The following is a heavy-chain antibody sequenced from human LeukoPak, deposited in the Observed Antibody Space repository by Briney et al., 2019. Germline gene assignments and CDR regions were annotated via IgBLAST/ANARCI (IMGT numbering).Heavy chain of an antibody. V-gene: IGHV5-51*01. CDR3: ARHPGDPDAFDI. J-gene: IGHJ3*02. CDR2: IYPGDSDT. Sequence: GEPLKISCKGSGYSFTSYWIGWVRQMPGESLEWMGIIYPGDSDTRYSPSFQGQVTISADKSFITAYLQWSSLKAADTSMYYCARHPGDPDAFDIWVQGTMVTVSS. CDR1: GYSFTSYW. D-gene: IGHD7-27*01.